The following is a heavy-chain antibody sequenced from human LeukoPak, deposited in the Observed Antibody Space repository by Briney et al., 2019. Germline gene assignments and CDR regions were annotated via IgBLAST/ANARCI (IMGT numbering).Heavy chain of an antibody. CDR3: ARDRGRLGPLDY. CDR1: GFTFSSYE. V-gene: IGHV3-48*03. CDR2: ISSSGSTI. J-gene: IGHJ4*02. D-gene: IGHD3-16*01. Sequence: PGGSLRLSCAASGFTFSSYEMNWVRQAPGKGLEWVSYISSSGSTIYYADSVKGRFTISRDNAKNSLYLQMNSLRAEDTAVYYCARDRGRLGPLDYWGQGTLVTVSS.